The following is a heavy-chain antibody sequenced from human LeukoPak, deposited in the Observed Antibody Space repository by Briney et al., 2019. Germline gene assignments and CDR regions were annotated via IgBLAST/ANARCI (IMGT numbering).Heavy chain of an antibody. V-gene: IGHV4-34*01. Sequence: SETLSLTCAVYGGSFSGYYWSWIRQPPGKGLEWIGEINHSGSTNYNPSLKSRVTISVDTSKNQFSLKLSSVTAADTAVYYCARLEWELHFDYWGQGTLVTVSS. CDR2: INHSGST. CDR3: ARLEWELHFDY. CDR1: GGSFSGYY. D-gene: IGHD1-26*01. J-gene: IGHJ4*02.